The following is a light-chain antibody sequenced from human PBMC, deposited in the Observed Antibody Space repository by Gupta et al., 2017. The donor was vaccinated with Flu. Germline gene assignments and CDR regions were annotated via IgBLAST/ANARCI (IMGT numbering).Light chain of an antibody. Sequence: QTVVTQEPSLTVSPGGTVTVTCASSTGPVTRGYYPNWFQRKPGQAPRPLIYSTDSKYSWTPARFSGSLLGGTAALAMKGVQPEDEAEYYCMPFYGGAHPVVFGTGSNLTVL. V-gene: IGLV7-43*01. CDR1: TGPVTRGYY. CDR3: MPFYGGAHPVV. CDR2: STD. J-gene: IGLJ1*01.